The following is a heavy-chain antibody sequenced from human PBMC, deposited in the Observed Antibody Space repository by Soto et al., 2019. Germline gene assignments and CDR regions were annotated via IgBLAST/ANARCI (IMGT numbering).Heavy chain of an antibody. CDR2: IYYSGST. CDR1: GGSISSYY. CDR3: ARVTLQWLRARWFDP. Sequence: SETLSLTCTVSGGSISSYYWSWIRQPPGKGLEWIGYIYYSGSTNYNPSHKSRVTISVDTSKNQFSLKLSSVTASDTAVYYCARVTLQWLRARWFDPWGQGTLVTVSS. J-gene: IGHJ5*02. V-gene: IGHV4-59*01. D-gene: IGHD5-12*01.